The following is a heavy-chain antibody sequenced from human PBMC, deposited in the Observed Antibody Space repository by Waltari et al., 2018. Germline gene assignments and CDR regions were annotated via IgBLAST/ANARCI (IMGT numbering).Heavy chain of an antibody. D-gene: IGHD5-12*01. CDR2: NYSGGST. V-gene: IGHV3-53*01. CDR3: ARGWGYSGYEGDY. J-gene: IGHJ4*02. CDR1: GFTVSSNY. Sequence: EVQLVESGGGLIQPGGSLRLSCAASGFTVSSNYMSWVRQAPGKGLELVSGNYSGGSTYYADSVKGRFTISRDNSKNTLYLQMNSLRAEDTAVYYCARGWGYSGYEGDYWGQGTLVTVSS.